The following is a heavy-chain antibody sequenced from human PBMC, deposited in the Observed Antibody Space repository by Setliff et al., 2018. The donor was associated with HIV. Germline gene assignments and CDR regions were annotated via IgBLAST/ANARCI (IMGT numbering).Heavy chain of an antibody. CDR2: MHPNSGAT. V-gene: IGHV1-2*02. Sequence: ASVKVSCKTSGYTFTASYLHWVRQAPGQGLQWMGWMHPNSGATKYAQKFRDRVTLTGDTSISTASMELSSLKSDDTAMYYCATSSRIYYYSYMDVWGKGTTVTVSS. D-gene: IGHD2-2*01. CDR3: ATSSRIYYYSYMDV. J-gene: IGHJ6*03. CDR1: GYTFTASY.